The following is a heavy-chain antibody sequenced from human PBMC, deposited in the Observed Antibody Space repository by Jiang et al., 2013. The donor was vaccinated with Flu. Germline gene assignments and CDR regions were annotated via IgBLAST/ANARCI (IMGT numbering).Heavy chain of an antibody. CDR2: ISSNGGST. CDR3: LGYCSSTSCPTPRFDP. J-gene: IGHJ5*02. CDR1: GFTFSSYA. Sequence: EVQLLESGGGLVQPGGSLRLSCSASGFTFSSYAMHWVRQAPGKGLEYVSAISSNGGSTYYADSVKGRFTISRDNSKNTLYLQMSSLRAEDTAVYYCLGYCSSTSCPTPRFDPWGQGTLVTVSS. V-gene: IGHV3-64D*09. D-gene: IGHD2-2*01.